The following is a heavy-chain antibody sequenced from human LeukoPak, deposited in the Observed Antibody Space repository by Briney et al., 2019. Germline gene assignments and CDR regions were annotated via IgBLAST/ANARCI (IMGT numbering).Heavy chain of an antibody. J-gene: IGHJ4*02. V-gene: IGHV3-11*05. D-gene: IGHD6-13*01. CDR1: GFTFSDYY. CDR2: ISSSSSDT. Sequence: GGSLRLSCAASGFTFSDYYMSWIRQAPGKGLEWVSYISSSSSDTTYADSVKGRFTISRDNAKNSLYLQMNSLRAEDTAVYYCARVAVIAAAGTFDYWGQGTLVTVSP. CDR3: ARVAVIAAAGTFDY.